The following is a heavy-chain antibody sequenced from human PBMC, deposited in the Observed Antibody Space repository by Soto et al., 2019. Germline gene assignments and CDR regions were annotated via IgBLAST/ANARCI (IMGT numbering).Heavy chain of an antibody. Sequence: QVQMVQSGPEVKMPGASVKVSCKTSGYTFTADGLAWLRQAPRQRPEWMGWVGTNNDNTNYAEKFQGRVTMTTDTSTATTYRELRTLRSDDTAVYYCAREFNTDISAYYSFAYWGQGTLVTVSS. CDR2: VGTNNDNT. CDR1: GYTFTADG. CDR3: AREFNTDISAYYSFAY. J-gene: IGHJ4*02. D-gene: IGHD3-22*01. V-gene: IGHV1-18*01.